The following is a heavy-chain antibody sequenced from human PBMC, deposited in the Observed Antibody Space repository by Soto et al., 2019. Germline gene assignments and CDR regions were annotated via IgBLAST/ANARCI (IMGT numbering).Heavy chain of an antibody. CDR1: GFTFSSYA. D-gene: IGHD3-9*01. V-gene: IGHV3-23*01. CDR2: ISGSGGST. J-gene: IGHJ4*02. CDR3: AKERGFYDILTGSDY. Sequence: GGSLRLSCAASGFTFSSYAMNWVRQAPGKGLEWVSAISGSGGSTYYAESVKGRFTNFRDNSKNTLYLQMNSLTAEDTAVYYCAKERGFYDILTGSDYWGQGTLVTVSS.